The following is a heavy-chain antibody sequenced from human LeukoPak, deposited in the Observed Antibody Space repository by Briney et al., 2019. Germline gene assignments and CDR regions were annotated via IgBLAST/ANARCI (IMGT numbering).Heavy chain of an antibody. CDR3: AKDLHYGSADY. J-gene: IGHJ4*02. CDR1: GFTFSNYW. Sequence: GGSLRLSCAASGFTFSNYWMHWVRQVPGKGLVWVSLINRDGSTTNYADSVKGRFTISRDNAKNMLYLQMNSLRAEDTAVYYCAKDLHYGSADYWGQGTLVTVSS. D-gene: IGHD3-10*01. V-gene: IGHV3-74*01. CDR2: INRDGSTT.